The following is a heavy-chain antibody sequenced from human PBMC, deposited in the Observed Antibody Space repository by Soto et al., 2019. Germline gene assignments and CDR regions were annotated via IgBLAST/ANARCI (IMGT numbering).Heavy chain of an antibody. Sequence: QVQLVESGGGVVQPGRSLRLSCAASGFTFSSYGMHWVRQAPGKGLEWVAVIWYDGSNKYYADSVKGRFTISRDNSKNTLNLQRNSRRAEDTAVYYCASSPRIAAAGLFDYWGQGTLVTVSS. V-gene: IGHV3-33*01. CDR2: IWYDGSNK. D-gene: IGHD6-13*01. CDR3: ASSPRIAAAGLFDY. J-gene: IGHJ4*02. CDR1: GFTFSSYG.